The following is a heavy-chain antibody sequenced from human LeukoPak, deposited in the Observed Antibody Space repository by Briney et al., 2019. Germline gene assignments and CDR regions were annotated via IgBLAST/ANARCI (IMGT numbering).Heavy chain of an antibody. V-gene: IGHV4-59*12. CDR1: GGSISSYY. CDR2: LYYSGST. Sequence: PSETLSLTCTVSGGSISSYYWSWIRQPPGKGLEWIGYLYYSGSTNYNPSLKSRVTISVDTSKNQFSLKLSSVTAADTAVYYCASHGVAAEVHWFDPWGQGTLVTVSS. D-gene: IGHD2-15*01. CDR3: ASHGVAAEVHWFDP. J-gene: IGHJ5*02.